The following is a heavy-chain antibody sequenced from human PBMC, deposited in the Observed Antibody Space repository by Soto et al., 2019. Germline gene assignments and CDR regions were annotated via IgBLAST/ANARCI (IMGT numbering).Heavy chain of an antibody. CDR2: ITSSSRHI. D-gene: IGHD6-19*01. CDR1: GFTFSSYS. CDR3: IPVWSSGWSPDVFHL. V-gene: IGHV3-21*01. J-gene: IGHJ4*03. Sequence: GGSLRLSCAASGFTFSSYSMNWVRQAPGTGPEWVSPITSSSRHIYYADSVKGRFTISRDNAKNSVFLQMSTLRVEDTAVYYFIPVWSSGWSPDVFHLWGEGSLVTVS.